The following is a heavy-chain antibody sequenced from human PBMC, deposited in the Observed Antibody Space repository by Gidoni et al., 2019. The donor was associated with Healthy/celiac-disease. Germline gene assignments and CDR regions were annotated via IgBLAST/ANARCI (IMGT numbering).Heavy chain of an antibody. CDR3: ARDKHSYGYNY. Sequence: HLQLQESGPGLFKPSETLSLTCTASGGSISSSSYYWGWIRQPPGRGLEWIGSMYYSGSTHYNPSHKRRVTISVDTSKNQFSLKLSSVTAAETAVYDCARDKHSYGYNYWGQGTLVTVSS. CDR1: GGSISSSSYY. CDR2: MYYSGST. V-gene: IGHV4-39*07. D-gene: IGHD5-18*01. J-gene: IGHJ4*02.